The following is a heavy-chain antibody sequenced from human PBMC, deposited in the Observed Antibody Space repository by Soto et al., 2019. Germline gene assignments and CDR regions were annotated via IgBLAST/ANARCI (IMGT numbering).Heavy chain of an antibody. Sequence: TLSLTCTVSGRSISSGGYYWSWIRQHPGKGLEWIGYIYYSGSTYYNPSLKSRVTISIDTSKNQFSLKLSSVTAADTAVYYCAREVAPDAFDIWGQGTMVTVSS. CDR2: IYYSGST. D-gene: IGHD2-15*01. J-gene: IGHJ3*02. CDR1: GRSISSGGYY. V-gene: IGHV4-31*03. CDR3: AREVAPDAFDI.